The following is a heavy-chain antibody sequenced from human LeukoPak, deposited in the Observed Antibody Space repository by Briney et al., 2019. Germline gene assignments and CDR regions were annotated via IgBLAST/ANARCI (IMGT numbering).Heavy chain of an antibody. Sequence: SSETLSLTCTVSGASISSSSYYWGWVRQPPGKGLEWIGSIYYSGSTYYNPSLKSRITISVDTSKNQFSLKLSSVTAADTAVYYCARGEWTFDYWGQGTLVTISS. D-gene: IGHD3-3*01. CDR2: IYYSGST. CDR1: GASISSSSYY. CDR3: ARGEWTFDY. J-gene: IGHJ4*02. V-gene: IGHV4-39*07.